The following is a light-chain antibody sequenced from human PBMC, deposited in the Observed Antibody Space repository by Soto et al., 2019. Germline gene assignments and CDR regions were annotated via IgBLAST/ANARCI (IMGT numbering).Light chain of an antibody. J-gene: IGKJ2*01. CDR2: AAS. CDR3: QQSYSPPPYT. Sequence: DIQMTQSPSSLSASVGDRVTITCRASQSISNDLYWYQQKPGKAPKLLIYAASSLQGGVPSRFSGSGSGTDFTLTISSLQPEDFATYYCQQSYSPPPYTFGQGTRLEIK. CDR1: QSISND. V-gene: IGKV1-39*01.